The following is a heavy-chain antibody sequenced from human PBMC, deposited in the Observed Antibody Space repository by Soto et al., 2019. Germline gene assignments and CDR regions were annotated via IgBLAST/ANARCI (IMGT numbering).Heavy chain of an antibody. V-gene: IGHV3-30*18. J-gene: IGHJ4*02. CDR2: ISSGGGLK. Sequence: LRLSCAASGFTFSSFGMHWVRQARGKGLEWVAVISSGGGLKYDADSVKGRFTISRDNSKNTLYLQMNSLRAEDTAIYYCAKETHSNGYGSYFDYWGQGVLVTVSS. CDR3: AKETHSNGYGSYFDY. CDR1: GFTFSSFG. D-gene: IGHD3-22*01.